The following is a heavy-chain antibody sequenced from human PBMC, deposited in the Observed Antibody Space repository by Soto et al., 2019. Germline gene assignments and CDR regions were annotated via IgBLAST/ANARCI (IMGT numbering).Heavy chain of an antibody. J-gene: IGHJ4*02. CDR3: ARDSSYYGSGRGVLDY. D-gene: IGHD3-10*01. CDR2: IYSDGST. CDR1: GFPVSTNY. Sequence: EVQLVESGGGLVRPGGSLRLSCAVSGFPVSTNYMSWVRQAPGKGLESVSIIYSDGSTYYADSVKGRFTTSRDRARNTLYLQMDNLRADYTAVYHCARDSSYYGSGRGVLDYWGPGALVTVSS. V-gene: IGHV3-66*01.